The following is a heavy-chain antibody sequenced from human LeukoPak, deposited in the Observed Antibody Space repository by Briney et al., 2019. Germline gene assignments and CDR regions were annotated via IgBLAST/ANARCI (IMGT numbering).Heavy chain of an antibody. V-gene: IGHV4-38-2*01. Sequence: SETLSLTCDVSGYSISSGYYWAWIRQTPGKGLQYIGMIYSTGDAYYSPSLKSRVTMSVDTSKNQFSLQLTSVTGADTAIYYCARVLYDTRTFDYWGQGTLVTVAS. J-gene: IGHJ4*02. CDR2: IYSTGDA. CDR3: ARVLYDTRTFDY. CDR1: GYSISSGYY. D-gene: IGHD3-22*01.